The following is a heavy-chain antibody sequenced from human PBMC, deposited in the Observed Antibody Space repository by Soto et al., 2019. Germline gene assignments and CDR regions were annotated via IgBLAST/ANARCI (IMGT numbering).Heavy chain of an antibody. Sequence: PGGSLRLSCAASGFTFSSYSMNWVRQAPGKGLEWVSYISSSSSTIYYADSVKGRFTISRDNAKNSLYLQMNSLRDEDTAVYYCAKGEDIVVVVAASRFDYWGQGTLVTVSS. J-gene: IGHJ4*02. CDR3: AKGEDIVVVVAASRFDY. D-gene: IGHD2-15*01. V-gene: IGHV3-48*02. CDR2: ISSSSSTI. CDR1: GFTFSSYS.